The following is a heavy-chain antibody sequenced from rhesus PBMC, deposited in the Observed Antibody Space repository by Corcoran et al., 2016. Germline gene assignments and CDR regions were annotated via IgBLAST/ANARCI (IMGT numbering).Heavy chain of an antibody. CDR1: GYSFTSYW. Sequence: EVQLVQSGAEVKRPGESLKISCKTSGYSFTSYWISWVRQMPGKGLEWMVAIDPSDSDTRYSPSFQGQVTISAAKSISTAYLQWSSLKASDTATYYCARRGNNNRFDVWGPGVLVTVSS. J-gene: IGHJ5-1*01. D-gene: IGHD1-44*01. V-gene: IGHV5-20*02. CDR2: IDPSDSDT. CDR3: ARRGNNNRFDV.